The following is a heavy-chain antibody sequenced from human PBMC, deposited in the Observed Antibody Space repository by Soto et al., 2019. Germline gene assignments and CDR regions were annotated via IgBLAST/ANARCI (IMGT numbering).Heavy chain of an antibody. J-gene: IGHJ3*01. CDR2: TYYRSKWYN. CDR3: ARAIGPMLFDV. Sequence: PSQTLSLTCAISGDSVSSNSPAWNWIRQSPSRGLEWLGRTYYRSKWYNDYAVVVKSRLTITPDTSKNQFSLQLNSVTPEDTAVYYCARAIGPMLFDVWGKGTMVTASS. V-gene: IGHV6-1*01. D-gene: IGHD2-8*01. CDR1: GDSVSSNSPA.